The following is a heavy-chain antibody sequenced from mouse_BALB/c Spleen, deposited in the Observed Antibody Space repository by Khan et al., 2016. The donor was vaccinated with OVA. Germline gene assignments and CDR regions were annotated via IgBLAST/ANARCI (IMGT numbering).Heavy chain of an antibody. J-gene: IGHJ3*01. D-gene: IGHD1-2*01. CDR3: ARGGYGSFGF. CDR1: GYTFTDYN. CDR2: IFPNTGGT. Sequence: VQLQQSGPELVKPGASVKISCKASGYTFTDYNMDWVRQRQGESLEWIGYIFPNTGGTGYNQTFKTKATLTVDSSSSTAYMELRSLTSDDSAVYLCARGGYGSFGFWGRGTLVTVSA. V-gene: IGHV1S29*02.